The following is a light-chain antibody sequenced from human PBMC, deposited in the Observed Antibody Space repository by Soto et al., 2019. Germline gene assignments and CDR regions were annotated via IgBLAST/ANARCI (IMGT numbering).Light chain of an antibody. V-gene: IGKV3-20*01. CDR3: QQYGSSPYT. CDR2: GAS. J-gene: IGKJ2*01. Sequence: EIVFTQSPGTLSFSPGERATLSCRASQSVSSIYLAWYQQKPGQAPRLLIYGASSRATGIPDRFSGSGSGTDFTLTISRLEPEDFAVYYCQQYGSSPYTFGQGTKVDIK. CDR1: QSVSSIY.